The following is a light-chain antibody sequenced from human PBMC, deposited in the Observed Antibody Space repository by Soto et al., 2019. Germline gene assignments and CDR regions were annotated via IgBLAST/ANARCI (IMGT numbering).Light chain of an antibody. V-gene: IGKV1-9*01. CDR2: DVS. CDR1: QDIANY. CDR3: QQYNLYSALS. J-gene: IGKJ4*01. Sequence: DIQLTQSPAFLSASVGDRVTITCRASQDIANYLAWYQHKPGKAPKFLMYDVSVLETGVPSRFSGSGSETEFTLTISGLQPDDFATYYCQQYNLYSALSFGGGTKVDIK.